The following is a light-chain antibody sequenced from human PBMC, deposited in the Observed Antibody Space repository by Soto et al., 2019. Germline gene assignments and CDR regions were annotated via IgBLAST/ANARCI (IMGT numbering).Light chain of an antibody. CDR1: QSLLHSNGYNY. J-gene: IGKJ5*01. Sequence: DIVMTQSPISLPVTPGEPASISCRSSQSLLHSNGYNYLDWYLQKPGHSPQLLIYLGSNRASGVPDRFSGSGSGTDFTLKISRVEAEDVGVYYCMQDLQTLTFGQGTRLEIK. V-gene: IGKV2-28*01. CDR3: MQDLQTLT. CDR2: LGS.